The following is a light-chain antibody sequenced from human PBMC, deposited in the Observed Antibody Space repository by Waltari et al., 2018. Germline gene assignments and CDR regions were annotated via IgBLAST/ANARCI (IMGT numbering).Light chain of an antibody. CDR3: QKYGTLPAT. J-gene: IGKJ1*01. CDR2: DAS. Sequence: EIVLTQSPGTLSLSPGERATLSCRASQSVSRTLAWYQQKPGQAPRLLIYDASTRAPGIPDRFSGSGFGTDFSLTISRLEPEDFAVYYCQKYGTLPATFGQGTTVEIK. V-gene: IGKV3-20*01. CDR1: QSVSRT.